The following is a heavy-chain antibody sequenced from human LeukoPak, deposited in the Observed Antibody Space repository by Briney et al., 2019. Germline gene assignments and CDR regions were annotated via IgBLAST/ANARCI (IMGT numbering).Heavy chain of an antibody. CDR1: GYTLTELS. CDR3: ATEPRRGAAARIDY. D-gene: IGHD6-13*01. Sequence: ASVKVSCKVSGYTLTELSMHWVRQAPGEGLEWMGGFDPEDGETIYAQKFQGRVTMTEDTSTDTAYMELSSLRSEDTAVYYCATEPRRGAAARIDYWGQGTLVTVSS. CDR2: FDPEDGET. V-gene: IGHV1-24*01. J-gene: IGHJ4*02.